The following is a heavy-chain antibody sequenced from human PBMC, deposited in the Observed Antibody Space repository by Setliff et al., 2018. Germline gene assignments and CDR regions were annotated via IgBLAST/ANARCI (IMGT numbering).Heavy chain of an antibody. V-gene: IGHV4-59*01. CDR1: GASIRNYY. D-gene: IGHD6-19*01. J-gene: IGHJ4*02. CDR3: ARKVEQWLTPHFDQ. Sequence: SETLSLTCTVSGASIRNYYWTWIRQPPGKGLEWIGYVHFTGSTNYNPSLKSRVTMSADVSKNQFSLKLSSVTAADTAVYYCARKVEQWLTPHFDQWSQGALVTVSS. CDR2: VHFTGST.